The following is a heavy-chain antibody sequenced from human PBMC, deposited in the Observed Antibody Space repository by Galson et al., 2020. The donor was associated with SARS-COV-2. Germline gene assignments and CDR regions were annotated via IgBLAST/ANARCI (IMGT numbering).Heavy chain of an antibody. V-gene: IGHV4-31*03. J-gene: IGHJ5*02. CDR2: IYYSGST. D-gene: IGHD2-15*01. CDR1: GGSISSGGYY. Sequence: SETLSLTCTVSGGSISSGGYYWSWIRQHPGKGLEWIGYIYYSGSTYYNPSLKSRVTISVDTSKNQFSLKLSSVTAADTAVYYCARAGSCSGGSCYSPSWFDPWGQGTLVTVSS. CDR3: ARAGSCSGGSCYSPSWFDP.